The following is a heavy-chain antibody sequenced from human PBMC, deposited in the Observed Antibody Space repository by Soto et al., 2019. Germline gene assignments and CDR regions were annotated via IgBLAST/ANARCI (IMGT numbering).Heavy chain of an antibody. CDR1: GVTFSSYA. Sequence: SVKVSCKASGVTFSSYAISWVRQAPGQGLEWMGGIIPIFGTANYAQKFQGRVTITADESTSTAYMELSSLRSEDTAVYYCARVLKITGTTKTYGMDVWGQGTTVTVSS. D-gene: IGHD1-7*01. J-gene: IGHJ6*02. V-gene: IGHV1-69*13. CDR3: ARVLKITGTTKTYGMDV. CDR2: IIPIFGTA.